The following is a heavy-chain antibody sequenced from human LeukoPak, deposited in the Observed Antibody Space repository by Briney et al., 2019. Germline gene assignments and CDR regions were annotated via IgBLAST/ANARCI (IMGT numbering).Heavy chain of an antibody. CDR1: GGSISSPDYY. CDR2: ISSSGST. D-gene: IGHD6-13*01. J-gene: IGHJ4*02. CDR3: ARRGRGSSWLVDY. Sequence: SETLSLTCSVSGGSISSPDYYWSWFRQPAGKGLEWIGHISSSGSTNYNPSLNSRVTISVDTSKNQFSLKLSSVTAADTAVYYCARRGRGSSWLVDYWGQGTLVTVSS. V-gene: IGHV4-61*09.